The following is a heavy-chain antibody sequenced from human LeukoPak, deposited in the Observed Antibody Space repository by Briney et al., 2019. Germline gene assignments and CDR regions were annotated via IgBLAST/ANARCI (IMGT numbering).Heavy chain of an antibody. Sequence: GASVKVSCKASGYTFTGYYMHWVRQAPGQGLEWMGWINPNSGGTNYAQKFQGRVTMTRDTSISTAYMELSRLRSDDTAVYYCARDIYCSSTSCSPAEAFDIWGQGTMVTVSS. CDR2: INPNSGGT. V-gene: IGHV1-2*02. CDR3: ARDIYCSSTSCSPAEAFDI. D-gene: IGHD2-2*01. CDR1: GYTFTGYY. J-gene: IGHJ3*02.